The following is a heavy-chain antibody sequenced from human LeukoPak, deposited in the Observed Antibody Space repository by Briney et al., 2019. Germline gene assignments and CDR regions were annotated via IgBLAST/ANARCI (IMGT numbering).Heavy chain of an antibody. J-gene: IGHJ4*02. V-gene: IGHV1-8*01. D-gene: IGHD3-10*01. CDR3: ARGHFGSGSFLDY. CDR1: GYIFSSND. Sequence: GASVKVSCKASGYIFSSNDINWVRQAAGQGLEWMGWMNPNSGDTGYTEKFQGRVAMTRSTSITTAYMELSSLRSEDTAVYYCARGHFGSGSFLDYWGQGTLVTVSS. CDR2: MNPNSGDT.